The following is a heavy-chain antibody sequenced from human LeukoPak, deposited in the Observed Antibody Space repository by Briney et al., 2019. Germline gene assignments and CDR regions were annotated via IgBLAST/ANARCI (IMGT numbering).Heavy chain of an antibody. Sequence: PGGSLRLSCAASGFTFSSYGMHWVRQAPGKGLEWVAFIRYDGSNKYYADSVKGRFTISRDNSKNTLYLQMNSLRAEDTAVYYSSSGWYCADWGQGTLVTVSS. D-gene: IGHD6-19*01. CDR3: SSGWYCAD. CDR1: GFTFSSYG. CDR2: IRYDGSNK. J-gene: IGHJ4*02. V-gene: IGHV3-30*02.